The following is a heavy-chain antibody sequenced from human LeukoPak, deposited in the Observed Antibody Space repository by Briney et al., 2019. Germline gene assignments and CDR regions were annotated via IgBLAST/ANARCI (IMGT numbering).Heavy chain of an antibody. J-gene: IGHJ4*02. Sequence: PGGSLRLSCAASGFTFYNYAMTWVRQAPGKGLDWVSTFRGSDGSTYYRDSVKGRFTISGDYSKTTLYLQMNSLRAEDTALYYCARLTITSGWYEDYWGQGTLVTVSS. D-gene: IGHD6-19*01. V-gene: IGHV3-23*01. CDR2: FRGSDGST. CDR3: ARLTITSGWYEDY. CDR1: GFTFYNYA.